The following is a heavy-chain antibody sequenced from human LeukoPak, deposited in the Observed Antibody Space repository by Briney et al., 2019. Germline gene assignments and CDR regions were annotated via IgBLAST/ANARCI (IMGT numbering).Heavy chain of an antibody. CDR2: IYTSGST. D-gene: IGHD2/OR15-2a*01. CDR3: ARDRDKDLSDNWFDP. CDR1: GGSISSYY. V-gene: IGHV4-4*07. Sequence: PSETLSLTCTVSGGSISSYYWSWIRQPAGKGLEWIGRIYTSGSTNYNPSLKSRVTMSVDTSKNQFSLKLSSVTAADTAVYYCARDRDKDLSDNWFDPWGQGTLVTVSS. J-gene: IGHJ5*02.